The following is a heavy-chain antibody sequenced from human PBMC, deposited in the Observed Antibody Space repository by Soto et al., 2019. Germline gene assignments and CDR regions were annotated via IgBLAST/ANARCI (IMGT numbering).Heavy chain of an antibody. CDR1: GYTFTSYG. V-gene: IGHV1-18*04. CDR2: ISAYNGNT. D-gene: IGHD2-21*02. Sequence: ASVKVSCKASGYTFTSYGISWVRQAPGQGLAWMGWISAYNGNTNYAQKLQGRVTMTTDTSTSTAYMELRSLRSDDTAVYYCARFQGAYCGGDCLIDYWGQGTLVTVSS. CDR3: ARFQGAYCGGDCLIDY. J-gene: IGHJ4*02.